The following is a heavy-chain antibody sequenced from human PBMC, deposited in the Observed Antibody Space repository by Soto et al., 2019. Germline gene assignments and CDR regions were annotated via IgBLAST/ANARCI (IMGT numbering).Heavy chain of an antibody. CDR3: ARADPGRQLYWYFDL. CDR2: ILTGGST. D-gene: IGHD5-18*01. Sequence: EVQLVESGGGLVQPGGSLRLSCSASGFTVSSNYMSWVRQAPGKGLEWVSVILTGGSTDYADSVKGRFTISRDNSKNTLYLQMNSLRAEDTAVYYCARADPGRQLYWYFDLWGRGTLVTVSS. J-gene: IGHJ2*01. V-gene: IGHV3-66*01. CDR1: GFTVSSNY.